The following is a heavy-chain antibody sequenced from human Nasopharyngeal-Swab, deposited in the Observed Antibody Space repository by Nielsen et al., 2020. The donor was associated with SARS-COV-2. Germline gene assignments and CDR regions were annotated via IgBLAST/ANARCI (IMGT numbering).Heavy chain of an antibody. D-gene: IGHD6-13*01. Sequence: GGSLRLSCAASGFTFSSYAMSWVRQAPGKGLEWVSAISGSGGSTYYADSVKGRFTISRDNSKNTLYLQMNSPRAEDTAVYYCAKDQGGSSWYGGAYYYYGMDVWGQGTTVTVSS. V-gene: IGHV3-23*01. J-gene: IGHJ6*02. CDR2: ISGSGGST. CDR3: AKDQGGSSWYGGAYYYYGMDV. CDR1: GFTFSSYA.